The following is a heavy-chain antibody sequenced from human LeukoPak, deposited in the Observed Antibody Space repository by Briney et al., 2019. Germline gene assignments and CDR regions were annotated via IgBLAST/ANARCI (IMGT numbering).Heavy chain of an antibody. J-gene: IGHJ3*02. V-gene: IGHV4-30-4*01. CDR3: ASNPRYCSSTSCYLNAFDI. D-gene: IGHD2-2*01. Sequence: SQTLSLTCTVSGGSISSGDYYWSWIRQPPGKGLEWIGYIYYSGSTYYNPSLKSRVTISVDTSKNQFSLKLGSATAADTAVYYCASNPRYCSSTSCYLNAFDIWGQGTMVTVSS. CDR2: IYYSGST. CDR1: GGSISSGDYY.